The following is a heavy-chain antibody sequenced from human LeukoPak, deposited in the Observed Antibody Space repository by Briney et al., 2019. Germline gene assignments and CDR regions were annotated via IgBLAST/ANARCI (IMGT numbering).Heavy chain of an antibody. V-gene: IGHV4-34*01. CDR1: GGSFSGYY. J-gene: IGHJ4*02. D-gene: IGHD2-2*01. CDR2: INHSGST. CDR3: ARDAVVPASLLDY. Sequence: SETLSLTCAVYGGSFSGYYWSWIRQPPGKGLEWIGEINHSGSTNYNPSLKSRVTISVDTSKNQFSLKLSSVTAADTAVYYCARDAVVPASLLDYWGQGTLVTVSS.